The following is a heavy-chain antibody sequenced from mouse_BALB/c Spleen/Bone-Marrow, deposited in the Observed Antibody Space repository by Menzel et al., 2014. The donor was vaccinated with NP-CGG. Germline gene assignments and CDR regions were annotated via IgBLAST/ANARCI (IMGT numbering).Heavy chain of an antibody. Sequence: QVQLQQSGAELVKPGASVKLSCKASGYTFTIYYMFWVKQRPGQGLEWIGEINPNNGGTNFNEKFKSKATLTVDKSSSTAYMQLSSLTSEDSAVYYCTRNGPDSSGYPAWFAYWGQGTLVTVAA. CDR3: TRNGPDSSGYPAWFAY. J-gene: IGHJ3*01. D-gene: IGHD3-2*01. CDR1: GYTFTIYY. V-gene: IGHV1S81*02. CDR2: INPNNGGT.